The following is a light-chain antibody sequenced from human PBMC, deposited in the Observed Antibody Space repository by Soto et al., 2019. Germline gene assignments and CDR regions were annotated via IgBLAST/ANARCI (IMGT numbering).Light chain of an antibody. V-gene: IGLV1-40*01. Sequence: QSVLTQPPSVSGAPGQRVTISCTGSSSNIGAGYDVHWYQQLPGTAPKLLIYGNSNRPSGVPDRFSGSKSGTSASLAITGLQAEDEADYYFQSYDSSLYVVFGGGTKVTVL. J-gene: IGLJ2*01. CDR1: SSNIGAGYD. CDR3: QSYDSSLYVV. CDR2: GNS.